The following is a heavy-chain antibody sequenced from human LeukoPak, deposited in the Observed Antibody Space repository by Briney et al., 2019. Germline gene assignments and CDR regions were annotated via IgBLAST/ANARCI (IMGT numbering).Heavy chain of an antibody. D-gene: IGHD3-10*01. Sequence: SVKVSCKASGGTFSSYAISWVRQAPGQGLEWMGGIIPIFGTANYAQKFQGKVTITADESTSTAYMELSSLRSEDTAVYYCARGWGNYYGSGSYFDYWGQGTLVTVSS. V-gene: IGHV1-69*13. J-gene: IGHJ4*02. CDR3: ARGWGNYYGSGSYFDY. CDR1: GGTFSSYA. CDR2: IIPIFGTA.